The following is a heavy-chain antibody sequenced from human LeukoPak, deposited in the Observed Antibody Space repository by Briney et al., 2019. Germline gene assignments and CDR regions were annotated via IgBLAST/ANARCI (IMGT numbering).Heavy chain of an antibody. CDR2: IIPIFGTA. V-gene: IGHV1-69*13. J-gene: IGHJ5*02. CDR3: AGDSPSGSYYSSSNWFDP. Sequence: ASVKVSCKASGGTFSSYAISWVRQAPGQGLEWMGGIIPIFGTANYAQKFQGRVTITADESTSTAYMELSSLRSEDTAVYYCAGDSPSGSYYSSSNWFDPWGQGTLVTVSS. CDR1: GGTFSSYA. D-gene: IGHD6-6*01.